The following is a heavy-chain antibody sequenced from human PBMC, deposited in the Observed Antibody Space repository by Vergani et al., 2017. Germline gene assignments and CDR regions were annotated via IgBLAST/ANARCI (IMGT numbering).Heavy chain of an antibody. D-gene: IGHD2-2*01. V-gene: IGHV4-30-4*01. CDR3: ARETCSSTSCLYLGVAFDI. CDR1: GGSISSGHYY. Sequence: QVQLQESGPGLVKPSQTLSLTCTVSGGSISSGHYYWSWIRRAPGKGLEWIGHIYYSGSTYYKSSLKSRVTISVDTSNNQFSLKLSSVTAADTAVYYCARETCSSTSCLYLGVAFDIWGQGTMVTVSS. CDR2: IYYSGST. J-gene: IGHJ3*02.